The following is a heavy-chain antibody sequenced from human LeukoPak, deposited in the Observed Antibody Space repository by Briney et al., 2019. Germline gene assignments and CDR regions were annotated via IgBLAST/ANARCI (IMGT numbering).Heavy chain of an antibody. CDR3: ARGLDQAGPYYFDY. CDR1: GGSFSGYY. Sequence: SETLSLTCAVYGGSFSGYYWSWIRQPPGKGLEWIGEINHSGSTNYNPSLKSRVTISVDTSKNQFSLKLSSVTAADTAVHYCARGLDQAGPYYFDYWGQGTLVTVSS. CDR2: INHSGST. V-gene: IGHV4-34*01. J-gene: IGHJ4*02.